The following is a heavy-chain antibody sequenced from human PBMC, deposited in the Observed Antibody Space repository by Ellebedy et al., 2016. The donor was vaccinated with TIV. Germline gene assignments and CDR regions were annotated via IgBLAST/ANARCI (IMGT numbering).Heavy chain of an antibody. CDR1: GYSFTSYW. J-gene: IGHJ6*03. V-gene: IGHV5-51*01. CDR2: IYPGDSDT. CDR3: ARHFPLEYYYYYYMDV. Sequence: GESLKISXKGSGYSFTSYWIGWVRQMPGKGLEWMGIIYPGDSDTRYSPSFQGQVTISADKSISTAYLQWSSLKASDTAMYYCARHFPLEYYYYYYMDVWGKGTTVTVSS.